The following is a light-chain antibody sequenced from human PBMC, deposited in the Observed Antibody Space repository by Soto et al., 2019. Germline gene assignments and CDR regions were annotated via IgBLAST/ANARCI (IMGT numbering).Light chain of an antibody. CDR3: CSYAGSSTYV. CDR2: EVS. CDR1: SSDVGSYNL. Sequence: QSALTQPASESGSPGQSITIFCTGTSSDVGSYNLVSWYQQHPGKAPKLMIYEVSKRPSGVSNRFSGSRSGNTASLTISGLQAEDEADYYCCSYAGSSTYVFGTGTKLTVL. J-gene: IGLJ1*01. V-gene: IGLV2-23*02.